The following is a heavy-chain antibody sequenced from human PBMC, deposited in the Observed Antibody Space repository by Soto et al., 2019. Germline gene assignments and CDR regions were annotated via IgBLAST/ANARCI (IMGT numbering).Heavy chain of an antibody. Sequence: QVQLVQSGAEVKKPGSSVKVSCKASGGTFSSYAISWVRQAPGQGLEWMGGIIPIFGTANYAQKFQGRVTITADECTSTAYMELSSLRSEDTAVYYCARSPPQLAPLYYYFGMDVWGQGTTVTVSS. D-gene: IGHD6-13*01. CDR2: IIPIFGTA. CDR1: GGTFSSYA. CDR3: ARSPPQLAPLYYYFGMDV. J-gene: IGHJ6*02. V-gene: IGHV1-69*01.